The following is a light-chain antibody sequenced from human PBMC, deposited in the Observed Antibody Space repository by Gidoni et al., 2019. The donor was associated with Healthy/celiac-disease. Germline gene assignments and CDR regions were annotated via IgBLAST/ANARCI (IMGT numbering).Light chain of an antibody. V-gene: IGKV1-39*01. CDR1: QSISSY. CDR3: QQSYSTPPWT. Sequence: DIQMTQPPSSLSASVGDRVTITCRASQSISSYLNWYQQKPGKAPKLLIYAASSLQSGVPSRFSGSGSATDFTLTISSLQPEDFATYYCQQSYSTPPWTFGQGTKVEIK. CDR2: AAS. J-gene: IGKJ1*01.